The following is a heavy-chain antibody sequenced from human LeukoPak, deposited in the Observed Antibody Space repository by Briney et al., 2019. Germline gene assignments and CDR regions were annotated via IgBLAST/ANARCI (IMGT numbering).Heavy chain of an antibody. CDR3: AKSWGYDFWSGYQVDY. CDR2: ISGSGGST. D-gene: IGHD3-3*01. Sequence: GGSLRLSCAASGFTFSSYAMSWVRQAPGKGLEWVSAISGSGGSTYYADSVKGRFTISRDNSKNTLYLQMNSLRAEDTAVYYCAKSWGYDFWSGYQVDYWSQGTLVTVSS. V-gene: IGHV3-23*01. J-gene: IGHJ4*02. CDR1: GFTFSSYA.